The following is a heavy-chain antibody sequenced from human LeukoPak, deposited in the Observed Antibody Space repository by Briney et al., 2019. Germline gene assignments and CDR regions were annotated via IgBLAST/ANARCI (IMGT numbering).Heavy chain of an antibody. D-gene: IGHD4-17*01. CDR3: AKGMTTVTTRSPLDY. CDR2: ISGSIGST. V-gene: IGHV3-23*01. Sequence: PGGSLRLSCAASGFTFSNYAMSWVRQAPGKGLEWVSLISGSIGSTSYPGSVKGRFTISRDTSKNTLYLQMNSLRAEDTAIYYCAKGMTTVTTRSPLDYWGQGTLVTVSS. CDR1: GFTFSNYA. J-gene: IGHJ4*02.